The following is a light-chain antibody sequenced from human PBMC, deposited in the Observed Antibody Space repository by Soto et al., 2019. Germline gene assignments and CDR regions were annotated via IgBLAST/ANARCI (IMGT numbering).Light chain of an antibody. V-gene: IGKV3-11*01. CDR1: QPVSIY. CDR3: QQRTDWVYT. J-gene: IGKJ2*01. CDR2: DAS. Sequence: EVVLTQSPATLSLSPGERATLSCRVSQPVSIYLAWYQQKPGQAPRVLMYDASPRATGVPDRFSGSGSGTDFTLTISSLEPEDFVVYYCQQRTDWVYTFGQGTRLEI.